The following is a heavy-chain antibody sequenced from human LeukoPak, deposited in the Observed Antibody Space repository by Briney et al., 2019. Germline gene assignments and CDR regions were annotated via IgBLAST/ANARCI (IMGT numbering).Heavy chain of an antibody. D-gene: IGHD6-6*01. J-gene: IGHJ4*02. CDR2: INPNSGGT. CDR3: ARVSVPAVAARRGLNY. V-gene: IGHV1-2*02. Sequence: ASVKVSCKASGYTFTDYYMHWVRQAPGQGLEWMGWINPNSGGTNYAQKFQGRVTMTRDTSISTVYMEMSRLRSDDTAVYYCARVSVPAVAARRGLNYWGQGTLVAVSS. CDR1: GYTFTDYY.